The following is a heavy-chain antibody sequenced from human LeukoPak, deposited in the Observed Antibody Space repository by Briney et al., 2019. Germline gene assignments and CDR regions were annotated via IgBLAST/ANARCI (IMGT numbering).Heavy chain of an antibody. CDR2: IAYGGTYT. D-gene: IGHD2/OR15-2a*01. CDR1: GFTFCDYA. CDR3: ARNKAITTFFGMDV. V-gene: IGHV3-30*03. J-gene: IGHJ6*02. Sequence: GGSLRLSCAASGFTFCDYAMHWVRQAPGKGLEWVAVIAYGGTYTHHADSLKGRFTISRDNSRDTLYLQINSLRPEDTALYYCARNKAITTFFGMDVWGQGTTIIVSS.